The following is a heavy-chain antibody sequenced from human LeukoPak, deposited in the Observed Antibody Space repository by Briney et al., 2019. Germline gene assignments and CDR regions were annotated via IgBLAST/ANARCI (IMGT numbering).Heavy chain of an antibody. Sequence: SQTLSLSCTVSGDSISSGSYYWSWIRQPAGKGLEWIGRIYTSGSSKYNPSLTSRVTISVDVSKNQFSLKLSSVTAADTAVYYCARDGGISSSWFDPWGQGTLVTVSS. D-gene: IGHD2-15*01. CDR1: GDSISSGSYY. J-gene: IGHJ5*02. CDR3: ARDGGISSSWFDP. CDR2: IYTSGSS. V-gene: IGHV4-61*02.